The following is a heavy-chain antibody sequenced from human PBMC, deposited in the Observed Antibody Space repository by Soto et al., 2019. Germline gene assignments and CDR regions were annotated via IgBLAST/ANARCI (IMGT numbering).Heavy chain of an antibody. Sequence: GGSLRLSCAASGFTFSSYSMNWVRQAPGKGLEWVSSISSSSSYIYYAGSVKGRFTISRDNAKNSLYLQMNSLRAEDTAVYYCARDLAPGAYYYGMDVWGQGTTVTVSS. CDR1: GFTFSSYS. CDR3: ARDLAPGAYYYGMDV. J-gene: IGHJ6*02. D-gene: IGHD3-10*01. CDR2: ISSSSSYI. V-gene: IGHV3-21*01.